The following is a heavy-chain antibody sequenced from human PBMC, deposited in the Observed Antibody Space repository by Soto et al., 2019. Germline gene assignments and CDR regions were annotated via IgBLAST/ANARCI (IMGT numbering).Heavy chain of an antibody. Sequence: QVQLVESGGGVVQPGRSLRLSCAASGFTFSSYGMQWVRQAPGKGLEWVAVISYDGSNKYDADSVKGRFTISRDNSKNTLYLQMNRLRAEDTAVYYCAKDDTDGMGIVGLGGLYWGQGTLVTVSS. CDR3: AKDDTDGMGIVGLGGLY. D-gene: IGHD2-21*01. J-gene: IGHJ4*02. CDR1: GFTFSSYG. V-gene: IGHV3-30*18. CDR2: ISYDGSNK.